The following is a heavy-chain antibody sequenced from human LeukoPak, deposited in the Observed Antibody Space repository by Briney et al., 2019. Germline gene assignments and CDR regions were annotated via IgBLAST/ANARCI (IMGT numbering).Heavy chain of an antibody. Sequence: ASVKVSCKASGYTLTSYDINWVRQATGQGLEWMGWMNPNSGNTGYAQMFQGRVTKTRNTSISTAYMELSSLRSEDTAGYYCANLHAPVVQYQGGYWGQGTLVTVSS. CDR1: GYTLTSYD. J-gene: IGHJ4*02. V-gene: IGHV1-8*01. CDR2: MNPNSGNT. D-gene: IGHD2-2*01. CDR3: ANLHAPVVQYQGGY.